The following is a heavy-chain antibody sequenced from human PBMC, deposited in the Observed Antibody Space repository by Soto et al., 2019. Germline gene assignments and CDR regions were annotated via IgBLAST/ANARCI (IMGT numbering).Heavy chain of an antibody. CDR1: GFTFSNAC. V-gene: IGHV3-15*01. CDR2: IKSKTDGGTT. J-gene: IGHJ4*02. D-gene: IGHD4-17*01. Sequence: PGGSLRLSCAASGFTFSNACMSWVRQAPGKGLEWVGRIKSKTDGGTTDYAAPVKGRFTISRDDSKNTLYLQMNSLKTEDTAVYYCTTPSTVTILYPPLTDYWGQGTLVTVSS. CDR3: TTPSTVTILYPPLTDY.